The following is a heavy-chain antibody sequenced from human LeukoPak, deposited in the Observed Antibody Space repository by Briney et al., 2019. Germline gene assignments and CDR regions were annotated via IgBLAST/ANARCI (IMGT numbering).Heavy chain of an antibody. J-gene: IGHJ4*02. CDR2: ISGSRGST. Sequence: GGSLRLSCAASGFXFSTYALSWVRQAPGKGLEWVSGISGSRGSTYYADSVKGRFIISRDNSKNTLSLQMNSLRAEDTAVYYCAKEITEYSSSFGFDYWGQGTLLTVSS. D-gene: IGHD6-6*01. CDR1: GFXFSTYA. CDR3: AKEITEYSSSFGFDY. V-gene: IGHV3-23*01.